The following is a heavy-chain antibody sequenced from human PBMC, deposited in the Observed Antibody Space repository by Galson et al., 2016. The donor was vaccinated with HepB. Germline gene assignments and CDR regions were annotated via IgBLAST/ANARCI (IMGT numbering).Heavy chain of an antibody. D-gene: IGHD3-3*01. CDR3: ARDRGDFWNGYLPVFYFDY. V-gene: IGHV3-11*01. J-gene: IGHJ4*02. CDR2: ISSGGSSI. Sequence: SLRLSCAASGFTFSDYYMNWIRQAPGKGLEWVSYISSGGSSIYYADSVKGRFTVSRDNAKKSLFLQLNSLRAEDTGVYYCARDRGDFWNGYLPVFYFDYWGQGAVVTVSS. CDR1: GFTFSDYY.